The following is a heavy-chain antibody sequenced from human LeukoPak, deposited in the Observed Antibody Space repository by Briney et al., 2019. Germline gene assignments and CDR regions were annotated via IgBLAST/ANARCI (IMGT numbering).Heavy chain of an antibody. CDR3: ARADGYDIWTGYRGWFDP. V-gene: IGHV1-69*01. CDR1: GDTLSSHA. CDR2: IFPIFGTS. J-gene: IGHJ5*02. Sequence: SSVKVSCKASGDTLSSHAISWVRQAPGQGLEWMGGIFPIFGTSNYARRFQGRVTITADESTSTAYMELSSLRSEDTAVYHCARADGYDIWTGYRGWFDPWGQGTLVTVSS. D-gene: IGHD3-9*01.